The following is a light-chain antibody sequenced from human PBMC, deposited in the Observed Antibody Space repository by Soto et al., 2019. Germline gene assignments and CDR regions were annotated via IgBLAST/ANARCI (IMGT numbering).Light chain of an antibody. J-gene: IGKJ5*01. CDR2: GAS. V-gene: IGKV3-20*01. CDR1: QTASSNY. Sequence: EIILTQSPDTLSLSIGERATLSCRASQTASSNYLAWCQTRPGQAPRLLIYGASTRAAGIPDRFSGSGSGTDFTLTITRLEPEEAAVYFCQQYTGPPTTFGQGTRLEIK. CDR3: QQYTGPPTT.